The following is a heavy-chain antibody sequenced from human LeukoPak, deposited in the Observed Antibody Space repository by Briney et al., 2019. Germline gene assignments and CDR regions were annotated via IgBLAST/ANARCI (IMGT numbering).Heavy chain of an antibody. D-gene: IGHD6-19*01. CDR1: GFTFSDYY. Sequence: GGSLRLSCAASGFTFSDYYMSWIRQAPGKGLEWVSYISSSSSYTNYADSVKGRFTISRDNAKNSLYLQMNSLRAEDTAVYYCAGVGSSGWRYFDYWGQGTLVTVSS. J-gene: IGHJ4*02. CDR2: ISSSSSYT. CDR3: AGVGSSGWRYFDY. V-gene: IGHV3-11*06.